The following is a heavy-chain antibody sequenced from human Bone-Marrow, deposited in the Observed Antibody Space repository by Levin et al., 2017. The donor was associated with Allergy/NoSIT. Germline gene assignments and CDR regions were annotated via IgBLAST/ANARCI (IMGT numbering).Heavy chain of an antibody. CDR2: ISYDGSNK. J-gene: IGHJ4*02. CDR1: GFTFSSYA. D-gene: IGHD1-14*01. CDR3: ARSLTTPFDY. Sequence: GGSLRLSCAASGFTFSSYAMHWVRQAPGKGLEWVAVISYDGSNKYYADSVKGRFTISRDNSKNTLYLQMNSLRAEDTAVYYCARSLTTPFDYWGQGTLVTVSS. V-gene: IGHV3-30-3*01.